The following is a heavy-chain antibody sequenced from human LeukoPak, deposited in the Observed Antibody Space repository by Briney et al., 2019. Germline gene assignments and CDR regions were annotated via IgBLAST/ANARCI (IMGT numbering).Heavy chain of an antibody. Sequence: GGSLRLSCAASGFTFSDYYMSWIRQAPGKGLEWVSYSSSSSSYTNYADSVKGRFTISRENAKNSLYLQMNSLRAEDTAVYYCARGHLYYYGSGSYGGMDVWGKGTTVTVSS. D-gene: IGHD3-10*01. J-gene: IGHJ6*04. CDR2: SSSSSSYT. V-gene: IGHV3-11*06. CDR3: ARGHLYYYGSGSYGGMDV. CDR1: GFTFSDYY.